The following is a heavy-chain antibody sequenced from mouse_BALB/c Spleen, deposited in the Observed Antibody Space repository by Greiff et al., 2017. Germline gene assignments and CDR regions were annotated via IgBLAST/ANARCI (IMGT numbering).Heavy chain of an antibody. CDR3: ASIYFYYAMDY. J-gene: IGHJ4*01. D-gene: IGHD2-1*01. V-gene: IGHV5-17*02. CDR2: ISSGSSNI. CDR1: GFTFSSFG. Sequence: EVKLVESGGGLVQPGGSRKLSCAASGFTFSSFGMHWVRQAPEKGLEWVAYISSGSSNIYYADTVKGRFTISRDNPKNTLFLQMTSLRSEDTAMYYCASIYFYYAMDYWGQGTSVTVSS.